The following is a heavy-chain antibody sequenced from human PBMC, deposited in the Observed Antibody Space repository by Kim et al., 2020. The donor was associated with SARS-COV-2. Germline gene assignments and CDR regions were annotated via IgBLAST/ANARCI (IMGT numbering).Heavy chain of an antibody. D-gene: IGHD3-10*01. CDR1: GFTFSSYG. V-gene: IGHV3-33*01. CDR3: ARDRGPSLVRGPRADY. CDR2: IWYDGSNK. Sequence: GGSLRLSCAASGFTFSSYGMHWVRQAPGKGLEWVAVIWYDGSNKYYADSVKGRFTISRDNSKNTLYLQMNSLRAEDTAVYYCARDRGPSLVRGPRADYWGQGTLVTVSS. J-gene: IGHJ4*02.